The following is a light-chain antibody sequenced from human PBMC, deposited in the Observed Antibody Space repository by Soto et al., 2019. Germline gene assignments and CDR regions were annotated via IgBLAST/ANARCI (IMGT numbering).Light chain of an antibody. Sequence: QSALTQPASVSGSPGQSISISCTGTGSDVGGYRYVSWYQQHPGKAPKLIIYDVSNRPSGVSDRFSGSKSGNTASLTISGLQSEDEADYYCESYTSSSSYVFGTGTKVTVL. J-gene: IGLJ1*01. CDR2: DVS. CDR3: ESYTSSSSYV. CDR1: GSDVGGYRY. V-gene: IGLV2-14*01.